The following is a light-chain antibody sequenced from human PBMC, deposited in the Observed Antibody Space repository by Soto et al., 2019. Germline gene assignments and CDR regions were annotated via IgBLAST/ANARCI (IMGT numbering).Light chain of an antibody. CDR1: QSISDT. CDR3: QQYNNWPWT. V-gene: IGKV3-15*01. Sequence: EIVMTQSPATLSVSPGVRATLSCRARQSISDTLAWYQQKPCQAPRLLIHGASTLSTGFPARFSGSGSGTDFPLTISSLHSEDFAVYYCQQYNNWPWTFGQGTKVEIK. CDR2: GAS. J-gene: IGKJ1*01.